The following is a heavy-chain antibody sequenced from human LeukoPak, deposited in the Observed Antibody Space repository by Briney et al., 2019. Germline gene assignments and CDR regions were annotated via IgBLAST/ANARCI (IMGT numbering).Heavy chain of an antibody. CDR3: ATPDYGEGGHHRHFAY. Sequence: SVKVSCKASGGTFSHYAITWVRQTPGQRLELIGTIIPILLKPRYAPKFQDRVTITADEATTTVYLDLNSLTSEDTAVYYCATPDYGEGGHHRHFAYWGQGTLVTVSS. D-gene: IGHD4-17*01. J-gene: IGHJ4*02. CDR1: GGTFSHYA. CDR2: IIPILLKP. V-gene: IGHV1-69*15.